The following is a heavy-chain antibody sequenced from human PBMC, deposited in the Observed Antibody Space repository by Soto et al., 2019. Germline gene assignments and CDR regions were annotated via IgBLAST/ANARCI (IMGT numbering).Heavy chain of an antibody. J-gene: IGHJ4*02. Sequence: QVQLVQSGAEVKKPGASVKVSCKASGDTFFNYGISWVRQAPGQGLEWMGWISAYNGNRNYAWKFQGRATMTTDTTTRTAYMELRSLSSDDTAEYYCARDGITLAGSFDYWGQGTLVTVSS. CDR2: ISAYNGNR. CDR1: GDTFFNYG. D-gene: IGHD6-19*01. CDR3: ARDGITLAGSFDY. V-gene: IGHV1-18*01.